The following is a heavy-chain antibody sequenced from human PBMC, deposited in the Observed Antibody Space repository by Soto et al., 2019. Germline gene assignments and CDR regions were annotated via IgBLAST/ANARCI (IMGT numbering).Heavy chain of an antibody. Sequence: GSLRLSCAASGFTFSNAWMSWVRQAPGKGLEWVGRIKSKTDGGTTDYAAPVKGRFTISRDDSKNTLYLQMNSLKTEDTAVYYCTTGLSGSYRLNYYYYGMDVWGQGTTVTVS. J-gene: IGHJ6*02. CDR2: IKSKTDGGTT. CDR3: TTGLSGSYRLNYYYYGMDV. D-gene: IGHD1-26*01. V-gene: IGHV3-15*01. CDR1: GFTFSNAW.